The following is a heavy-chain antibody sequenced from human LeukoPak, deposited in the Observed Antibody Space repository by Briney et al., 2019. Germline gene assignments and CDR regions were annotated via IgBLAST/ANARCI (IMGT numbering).Heavy chain of an antibody. CDR2: IYSGGNT. D-gene: IGHD1-20*01. CDR3: AKLWVAITHFDF. CDR1: GFTVSSNY. J-gene: IGHJ4*02. V-gene: IGHV3-66*01. Sequence: GGSLRLSCAASGFTVSSNYMSWVRQAPGKGLEWVSIIYSGGNTYHADSVKGRFTISRDNSKNTLYLQMNSLRAEDTAVYYCAKLWVAITHFDFWGQGTLVTVSS.